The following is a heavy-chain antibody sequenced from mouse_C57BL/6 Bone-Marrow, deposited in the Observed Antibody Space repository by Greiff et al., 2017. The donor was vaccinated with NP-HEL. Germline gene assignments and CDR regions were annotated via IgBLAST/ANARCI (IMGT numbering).Heavy chain of an antibody. CDR1: GYTFTSYW. CDR2: IDPSDSET. V-gene: IGHV1-52*01. CDR3: YGSNEGAMDY. J-gene: IGHJ4*01. D-gene: IGHD1-1*01. Sequence: QVQLQQPGAELVRPGSSVKLSCKASGYTFTSYWMHWVKQRPIQGLEWIGNIDPSDSETHYNQKFKDKATLTVDKSSSTAYMQLSSLTSEDSAVYYCYGSNEGAMDYWGQGTSVTVSS.